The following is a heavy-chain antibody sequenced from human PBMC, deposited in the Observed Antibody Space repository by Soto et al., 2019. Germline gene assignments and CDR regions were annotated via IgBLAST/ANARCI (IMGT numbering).Heavy chain of an antibody. CDR1: GDSVSSNSAA. D-gene: IGHD6-19*01. V-gene: IGHV6-1*01. J-gene: IGHJ3*02. Sequence: SQTLSLTCAISGDSVSSNSAAWNWIRQSPSRGLEWLGRTYYRSKWYNDYAVSVKSRITINPDTSKNQFSLQLNSVTPEDTAVYYCARALSPPPAVAGRGGAFDIWGQGTMVTVSS. CDR2: TYYRSKWYN. CDR3: ARALSPPPAVAGRGGAFDI.